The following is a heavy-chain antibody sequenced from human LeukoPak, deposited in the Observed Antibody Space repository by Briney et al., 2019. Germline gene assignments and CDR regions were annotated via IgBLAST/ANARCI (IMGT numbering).Heavy chain of an antibody. V-gene: IGHV3-30*04. J-gene: IGHJ6*02. CDR1: GFSFSTYA. D-gene: IGHD4-23*01. CDR2: ISYHGANK. Sequence: GRSLRLSCAASGFSFSTYAMHWVRQVPGKGLEWLTSISYHGANKYYRDSVRGRFTISRDNSKNTLSLQMNSLRAEDTAVYYCARDGNMDVWGQGTTVTVSS. CDR3: ARDGNMDV.